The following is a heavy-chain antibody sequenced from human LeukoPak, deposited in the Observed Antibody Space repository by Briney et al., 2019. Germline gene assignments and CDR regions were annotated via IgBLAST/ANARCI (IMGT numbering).Heavy chain of an antibody. V-gene: IGHV3-49*04. CDR2: IRSKAYGGTT. J-gene: IGHJ5*02. CDR3: TRVHIVVVPAAMAFDP. CDR1: GFTFGDYA. D-gene: IGHD2-2*01. Sequence: GGSLRLSCTASGFTFGDYAMSWVRQAPGKGLEWVGFIRSKAYGGTTEYAASVKGRFTISRDDSKSIAYLQMNSLKTEDTAVYYCTRVHIVVVPAAMAFDPWGQGTLVTVSS.